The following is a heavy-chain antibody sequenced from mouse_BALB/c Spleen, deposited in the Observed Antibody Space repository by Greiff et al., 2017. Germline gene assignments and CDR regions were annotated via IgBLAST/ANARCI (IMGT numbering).Heavy chain of an antibody. V-gene: IGHV5-6-5*01. CDR2: ISSGGST. CDR3: ARPITYYFDY. CDR1: GFTFSSYA. D-gene: IGHD1-2*01. J-gene: IGHJ2*01. Sequence: EVNVVESGGGLVKPGGSLKLSCAASGFTFSSYAMSWVRQTPEKRLEWVASISSGGSTYYPDSVKGRFTISRDNARNILYLQMSSLRSEDTAMYYCARPITYYFDYWGQGTTLTVSS.